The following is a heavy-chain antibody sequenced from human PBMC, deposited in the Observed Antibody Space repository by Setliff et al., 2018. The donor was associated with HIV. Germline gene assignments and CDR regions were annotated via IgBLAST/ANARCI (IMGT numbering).Heavy chain of an antibody. D-gene: IGHD2-2*01. CDR2: IYYSRNT. Sequence: SETLSLTCTVSGGSINSHYWSWVRQPPGKGLEWIGSIYYSRNTNYNPSLKSRVTISVETSKNQLSLKLNSVTAADTAVYYCARDPGGLYCTSASCQGGCFDPWGQGTLVTVSS. CDR3: ARDPGGLYCTSASCQGGCFDP. J-gene: IGHJ5*02. V-gene: IGHV4-59*11. CDR1: GGSINSHY.